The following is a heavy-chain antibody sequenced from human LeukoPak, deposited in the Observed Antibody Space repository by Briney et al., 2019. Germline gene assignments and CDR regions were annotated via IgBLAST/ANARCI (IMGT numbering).Heavy chain of an antibody. D-gene: IGHD5-12*01. CDR3: AREVDPVHFDY. J-gene: IGHJ4*02. CDR1: GFTFSSYW. CDR2: IKQDGSEK. Sequence: GGSLRLSCAASGFTFSSYWMSWVRQAPGKGLEWVANIKQDGSEKYYVDSVKGRFTISRDNAKNSLYLQMSSLRAEDTAVYYCAREVDPVHFDYWGQGTLVTVSS. V-gene: IGHV3-7*01.